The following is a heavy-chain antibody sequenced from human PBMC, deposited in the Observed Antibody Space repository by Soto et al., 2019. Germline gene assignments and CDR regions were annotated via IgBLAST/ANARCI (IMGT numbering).Heavy chain of an antibody. CDR1: GPPLNTYS. D-gene: IGHD3-16*01. V-gene: IGHV4-59*01. CDR3: VRSGHSFGGVM. CDR2: MYYSGGS. Sequence: LHLKKWGQGRWNPSETCSLPCTFSGPPLNTYSGTWVRQPQGKGLEWIGYMYYSGGSNSNPSLKGRVTISVDTSKNQISLKLTSVTAADTAVYYCVRSGHSFGGVMWGQGTLVTVSS. J-gene: IGHJ4*02.